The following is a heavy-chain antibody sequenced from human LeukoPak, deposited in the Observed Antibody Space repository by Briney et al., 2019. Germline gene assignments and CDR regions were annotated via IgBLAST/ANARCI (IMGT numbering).Heavy chain of an antibody. CDR3: ARGKHVVVVTAEDY. D-gene: IGHD2-21*02. CDR1: RYTFTCYY. CDR2: INPNSGGT. Sequence: GASVKVSCKASRYTFTCYYMHWVRQAPGQGLEWMGWINPNSGGTNYAQKFQGRVTMTRDTSISTAYMELSNLRSEDTAVYYCARGKHVVVVTAEDYWGQGTLVTVSS. J-gene: IGHJ4*02. V-gene: IGHV1-2*02.